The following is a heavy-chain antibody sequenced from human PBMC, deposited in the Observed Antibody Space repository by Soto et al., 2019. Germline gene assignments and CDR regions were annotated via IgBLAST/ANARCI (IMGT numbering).Heavy chain of an antibody. CDR3: ARYSNNWFQTEGMDV. V-gene: IGHV4-4*07. Sequence: LSLTCTVSVDSITTYYWSWIRQPAGKGLEWIGRIDASGNTNYNPSLNSRVTMSIDTSKKQLSLKLTSVTAADTAIYYCARYSNNWFQTEGMDVWGQGTTVTVSS. CDR1: VDSITTYY. CDR2: IDASGNT. J-gene: IGHJ6*02. D-gene: IGHD6-13*01.